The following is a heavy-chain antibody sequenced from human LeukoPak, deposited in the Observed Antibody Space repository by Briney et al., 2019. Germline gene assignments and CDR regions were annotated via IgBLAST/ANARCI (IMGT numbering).Heavy chain of an antibody. CDR2: ISGSGGTT. V-gene: IGHV3-23*01. Sequence: PGGSLRLSCAASGFIFSRYGMSWVRQAPGKGLEWVSAISGSGGTTYYADSVKGRFTISRDNSKNTLYLQMNSLRAEDTALYYCVRSITMFQHWGQGTLVTVSS. D-gene: IGHD5-24*01. CDR1: GFIFSRYG. J-gene: IGHJ1*01. CDR3: VRSITMFQH.